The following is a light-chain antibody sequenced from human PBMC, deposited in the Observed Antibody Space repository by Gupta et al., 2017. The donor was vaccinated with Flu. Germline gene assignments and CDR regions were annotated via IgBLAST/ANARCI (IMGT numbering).Light chain of an antibody. CDR3: HQRSNWPPFT. Sequence: ATLSLSPRERATLSYRASQSVSSYLAWYQHKPGQAPRLLIYDASNRATGVPVRFSGSGSGTDFTLTISSLEPDDFAVYYCHQRSNWPPFTFGQGTKLEIK. CDR2: DAS. V-gene: IGKV3-11*01. J-gene: IGKJ2*01. CDR1: QSVSSY.